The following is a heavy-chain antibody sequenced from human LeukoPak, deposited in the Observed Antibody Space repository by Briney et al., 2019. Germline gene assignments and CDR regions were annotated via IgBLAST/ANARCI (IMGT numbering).Heavy chain of an antibody. J-gene: IGHJ4*02. D-gene: IGHD3-3*01. CDR1: GYTFTNYY. CDR3: AKVGAMAGIGWGDFDY. CDR2: IIPSSGGT. V-gene: IGHV1-2*02. Sequence: ASVKVSCKASGYTFTNYYIHWVRQAPGQGPEWMGWIIPSSGGTKYAQKFQGRVTMTRNTSITTAYLELRTLRSDDTAMHYCAKVGAMAGIGWGDFDYWGQGTLLTVSS.